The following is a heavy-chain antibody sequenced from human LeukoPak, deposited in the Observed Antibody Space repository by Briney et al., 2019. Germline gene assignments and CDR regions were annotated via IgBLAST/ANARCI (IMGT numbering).Heavy chain of an antibody. J-gene: IGHJ4*02. Sequence: SETLSLTCAVYGGSFSGYYWSWIRQPPGKGLEWIGEINHSGSTNYNPSLKSRVTISVDTSKNQFSLKLSSVTAADTAVYYCARKTVVGSYFDYWGQGTPVTVSS. CDR3: ARKTVVGSYFDY. CDR1: GGSFSGYY. CDR2: INHSGST. V-gene: IGHV4-34*01. D-gene: IGHD4-23*01.